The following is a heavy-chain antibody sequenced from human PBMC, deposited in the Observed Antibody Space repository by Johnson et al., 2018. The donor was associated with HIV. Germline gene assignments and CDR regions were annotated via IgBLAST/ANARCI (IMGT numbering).Heavy chain of an antibody. CDR1: GFTFSSYA. CDR2: ISYDGSNK. Sequence: QVQLVESGGGVVQPGRSLRLSCAASGFTFSSYAMHWVRQAPGKGLEWVAVISYDGSNKYYADSVKGRFTISRDNSKNTLYLQMNSQRAEDTAVYYCARDVASVYGSGDHAFDIWGQGTMVTVSS. J-gene: IGHJ3*02. V-gene: IGHV3-30-3*01. CDR3: ARDVASVYGSGDHAFDI. D-gene: IGHD3-10*01.